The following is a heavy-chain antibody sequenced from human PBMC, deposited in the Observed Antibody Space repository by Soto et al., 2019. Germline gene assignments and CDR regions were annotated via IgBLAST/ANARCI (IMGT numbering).Heavy chain of an antibody. J-gene: IGHJ4*02. CDR2: ISTSSSYT. Sequence: QVKLVESGGGLVKPGGSLRLSCAASGFTFSDYYMSWIRQAPGKGLEWVSYISTSSSYTNYADSVNGRFTISRDNGKNSLYLQMNSLRAEDTAVYYCARDSTGWRAVYDSWGQGTLVTVSS. CDR1: GFTFSDYY. D-gene: IGHD6-19*01. V-gene: IGHV3-11*05. CDR3: ARDSTGWRAVYDS.